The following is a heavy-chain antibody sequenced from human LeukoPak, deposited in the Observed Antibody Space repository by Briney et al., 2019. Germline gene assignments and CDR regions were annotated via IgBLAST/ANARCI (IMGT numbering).Heavy chain of an antibody. Sequence: PGGSLRLSCAASGFTFSNNYMSWVRQAPGKGLEWVSLIYSGSSTYYADSVKGRFTISRDKSKNTLYLQMSSLRVEDTAVYYCAMGAIVATIDYWGQGTLVTVSS. V-gene: IGHV3-66*01. D-gene: IGHD5-12*01. CDR3: AMGAIVATIDY. J-gene: IGHJ4*02. CDR2: IYSGSST. CDR1: GFTFSNNY.